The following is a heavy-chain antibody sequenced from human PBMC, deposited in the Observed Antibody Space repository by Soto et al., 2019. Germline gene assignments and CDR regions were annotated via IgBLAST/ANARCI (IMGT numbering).Heavy chain of an antibody. Sequence: ASVKVSCKASGGTFSSYAISWVRQAPGQGLEWMGGIIPIFGTANYAQKFQGRVTITADESTSTAYMELSSLRSEDTAVYHCARANTAMDTYYYYGMDVWGQGTTVTVSS. CDR3: ARANTAMDTYYYYGMDV. CDR1: GGTFSSYA. V-gene: IGHV1-69*13. CDR2: IIPIFGTA. D-gene: IGHD5-18*01. J-gene: IGHJ6*02.